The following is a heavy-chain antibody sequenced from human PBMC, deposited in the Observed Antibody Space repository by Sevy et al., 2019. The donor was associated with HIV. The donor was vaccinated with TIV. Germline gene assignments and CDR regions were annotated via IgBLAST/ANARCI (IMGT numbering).Heavy chain of an antibody. CDR1: GFTSNNFW. Sequence: GGSLRLSCAASGFTSNNFWLHWVRQAPGKGLVWVSRINSDGESTGYADFVKGRFTISRDNAKNTAYLQMNSLRADDMAIYYCARGTRGVVDSWGQGTLVTVSS. CDR3: ARGTRGVVDS. D-gene: IGHD3-10*01. V-gene: IGHV3-74*01. CDR2: INSDGEST. J-gene: IGHJ4*02.